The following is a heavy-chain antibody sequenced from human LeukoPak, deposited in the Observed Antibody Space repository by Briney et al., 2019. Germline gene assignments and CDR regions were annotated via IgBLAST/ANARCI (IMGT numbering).Heavy chain of an antibody. D-gene: IGHD6-19*01. CDR1: GYSFTGYY. CDR2: INPNSGGT. CDR3: ARVRAVVGIFYYYFDY. J-gene: IGHJ4*02. Sequence: ASVKVSCKASGYSFTGYYMHWVRQAPGQGLEWMGWINPNSGGTNYAQKFQGRVTMTRDTSIRTAYMELSRLRSDDTAVYYCARVRAVVGIFYYYFDYWGQGTLVTVSS. V-gene: IGHV1-2*02.